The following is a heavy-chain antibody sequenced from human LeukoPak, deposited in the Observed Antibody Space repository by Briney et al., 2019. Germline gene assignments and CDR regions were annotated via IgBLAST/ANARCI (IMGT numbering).Heavy chain of an antibody. CDR1: GGSISSGGYY. V-gene: IGHV4-31*03. D-gene: IGHD3-10*01. J-gene: IGHJ4*02. CDR2: IYYSGST. CDR3: ARAQSITMVRGVTDLTPYFDY. Sequence: PSETLSLTCTVSGGSISSGGYYWSWIRQHPGKGLEWIGYIYYSGSTYYNPSLKSRVTISVDTSKNQFSLKLSSVTAADTAVYYCARAQSITMVRGVTDLTPYFDYRGQGTLVTVSS.